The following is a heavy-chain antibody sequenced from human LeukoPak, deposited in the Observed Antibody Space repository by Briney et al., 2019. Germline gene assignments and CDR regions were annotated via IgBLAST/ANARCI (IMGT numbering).Heavy chain of an antibody. V-gene: IGHV4-61*02. CDR2: IYTSGST. D-gene: IGHD3-16*01. CDR1: GGSISSGSYY. CDR3: ARARDYDPGFDP. J-gene: IGHJ5*02. Sequence: TLSLTCTVSGGSISSGSYYWSWIRQPAGKGLEWIGRIYTSGSTNYNPSLKSRVTISVDTSKNQFSLKLSSVTAADTAVYYCARARDYDPGFDPWGQGTLVTVSS.